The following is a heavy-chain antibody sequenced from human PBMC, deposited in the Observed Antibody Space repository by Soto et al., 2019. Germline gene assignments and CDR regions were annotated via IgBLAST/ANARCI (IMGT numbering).Heavy chain of an antibody. V-gene: IGHV1-69*04. Sequence: SVKVSCKASGGTFSSYTISWVRQAPGQGLEWMGRIIPILGIANYAQKFQGRVTITADKSTSTAYMELSSLRSEDTAVYYCAREPHWRSSSDGWFDPWGQGTLVTVSS. CDR1: GGTFSSYT. CDR3: AREPHWRSSSDGWFDP. CDR2: IIPILGIA. D-gene: IGHD6-13*01. J-gene: IGHJ5*02.